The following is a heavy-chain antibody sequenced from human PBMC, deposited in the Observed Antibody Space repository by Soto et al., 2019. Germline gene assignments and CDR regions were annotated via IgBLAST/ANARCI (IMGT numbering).Heavy chain of an antibody. CDR1: GFTFSSYG. Sequence: GGSLRLSCAASGFTFSSYGMHWVRQAPGKGLEWVAVIWYDGSNKYYADSVKGRFTISRDNSKNTLYLQMNSLRAEDTAVYYCARDLRGSEVTGTTGAVWGGYYYYGMDVWGQGTTVTVSS. J-gene: IGHJ6*02. V-gene: IGHV3-33*01. CDR2: IWYDGSNK. CDR3: ARDLRGSEVTGTTGAVWGGYYYYGMDV. D-gene: IGHD1-7*01.